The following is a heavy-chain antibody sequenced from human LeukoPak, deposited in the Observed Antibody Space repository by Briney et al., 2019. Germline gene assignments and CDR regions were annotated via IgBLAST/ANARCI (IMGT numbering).Heavy chain of an antibody. CDR1: GGSFSGYY. D-gene: IGHD6-13*01. V-gene: IGHV4-34*01. CDR3: ARGIAAAGSPSRPY. J-gene: IGHJ4*02. CDR2: INHSGST. Sequence: SETLSLTCAVYGGSFSGYYWSWIRQPPGKGLEWIGEINHSGSTNYNPSLKSRVTISVDTSKNQFSLKLSSVTAADTAVYYCARGIAAAGSPSRPYWGQGTLVTASS.